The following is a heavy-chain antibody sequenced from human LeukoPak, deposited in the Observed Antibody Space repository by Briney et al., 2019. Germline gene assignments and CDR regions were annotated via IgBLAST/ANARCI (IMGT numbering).Heavy chain of an antibody. CDR3: ARDEYAGNYYGMDL. Sequence: PGGSLRLSCEASGFTFSRYEMNWVRQAPGKGLEWVSYISTSGSLIYYADSVKAQFTISRDNAKNSLYLQMNSLRADDTAVYYCARDEYAGNYYGMDLWGQGTTVTVSS. J-gene: IGHJ6*02. CDR2: ISTSGSLI. V-gene: IGHV3-48*03. CDR1: GFTFSRYE. D-gene: IGHD4-23*01.